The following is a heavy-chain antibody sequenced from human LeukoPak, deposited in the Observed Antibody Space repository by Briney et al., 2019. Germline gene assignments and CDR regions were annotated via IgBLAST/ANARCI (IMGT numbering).Heavy chain of an antibody. CDR3: AKGFWFGECFDY. CDR1: GFAFSSYA. J-gene: IGHJ4*02. CDR2: MSYDARNK. Sequence: PGRSLRLSCAASGFAFSSYAMHWVRQAPGKGLEWVAVMSYDARNKFYADSVKGRFTISRDNSKNTLYLQMNSLRDEDTAVYYCAKGFWFGECFDYWGQGTLVTVSS. D-gene: IGHD3-10*01. V-gene: IGHV3-30*04.